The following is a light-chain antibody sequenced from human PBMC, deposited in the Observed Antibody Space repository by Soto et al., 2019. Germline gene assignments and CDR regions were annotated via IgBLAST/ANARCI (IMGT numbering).Light chain of an antibody. CDR2: EVS. V-gene: IGLV2-23*02. CDR3: CQYAGRSWF. Sequence: QSALTQPASVSGSPGQSITISCTGTSSDVGSYNLVSWYQQHPGKAPKLMIYEVSKRPSGVSNRFSGSKSGNTASLTISGFQGGEGADYSSCQYAGRSWFFGGGTKLTVL. CDR1: SSDVGSYNL. J-gene: IGLJ2*01.